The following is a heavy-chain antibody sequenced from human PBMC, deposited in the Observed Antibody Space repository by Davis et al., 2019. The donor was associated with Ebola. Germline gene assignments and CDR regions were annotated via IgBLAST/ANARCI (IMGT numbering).Heavy chain of an antibody. V-gene: IGHV3-30*03. CDR1: GFTFSSYG. D-gene: IGHD5-12*01. Sequence: PGGSLRLSCAASGFTFSSYGMHWVRQAPGKGLEWVAVISYDENSKYYADSVKGRFTISRDDSKNTVSLQMNSLRAEDTAVYYCARDGFYYGYSGSVAYYYYMDVWGEGTTVTVSS. CDR3: ARDGFYYGYSGSVAYYYYMDV. J-gene: IGHJ6*03. CDR2: ISYDENSK.